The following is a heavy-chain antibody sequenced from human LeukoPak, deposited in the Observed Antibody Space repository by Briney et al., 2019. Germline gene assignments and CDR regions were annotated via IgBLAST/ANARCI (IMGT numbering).Heavy chain of an antibody. D-gene: IGHD4-17*01. CDR2: IYYSGST. V-gene: IGHV4-39*01. CDR3: ARPHDYGDYVDFED. Sequence: SSETLSLTCTVSGGSISSSSYYWGWIRQPPGKGLAWIGSIYYSGSTYYNPSLKSRVTISVDTSKNQFSLKLSSVTAADTAVYYCARPHDYGDYVDFEDWGQGTLVTVSS. CDR1: GGSISSSSYY. J-gene: IGHJ4*02.